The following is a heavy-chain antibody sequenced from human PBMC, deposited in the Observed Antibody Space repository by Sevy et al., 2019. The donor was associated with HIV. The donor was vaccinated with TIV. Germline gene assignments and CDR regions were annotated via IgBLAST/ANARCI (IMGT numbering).Heavy chain of an antibody. CDR3: ARAPPVRSGDDSLNWFDP. D-gene: IGHD5-12*01. CDR1: GGSISAYY. V-gene: IGHV4-59*12. Sequence: SETLSLTCTVFGGSISAYYWSWIRQPPGKGLEYIGYIYYTGSTKYNPSLKSRFTISVDTYKNQFSLRLTSVTAADTAVYYCARAPPVRSGDDSLNWFDPWGQGTLVTVSS. CDR2: IYYTGST. J-gene: IGHJ5*02.